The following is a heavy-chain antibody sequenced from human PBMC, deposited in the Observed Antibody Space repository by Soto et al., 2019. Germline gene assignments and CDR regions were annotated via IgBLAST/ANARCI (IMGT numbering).Heavy chain of an antibody. CDR3: ARDLGAFNYGAAYFDY. J-gene: IGHJ4*02. CDR1: GFTFSTYG. CDR2: IWYDGSNQ. D-gene: IGHD3-10*01. V-gene: IGHV3-33*01. Sequence: GGSLRLSCAPSGFTFSTYGMHWVRQAPGKGLEWVAVIWYDGSNQYYADSVKGRFTISRDNSKNMLYLQMNSLRAEDTAVYYCARDLGAFNYGAAYFDYWGQGTPVTVSS.